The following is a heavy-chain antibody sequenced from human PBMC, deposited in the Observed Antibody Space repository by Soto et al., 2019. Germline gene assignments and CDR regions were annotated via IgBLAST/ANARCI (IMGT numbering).Heavy chain of an antibody. Sequence: PGGSLRLSCAASGFTFSSYAMHWVRQAPGKGLEWVAVISYDETNKYYADSVKGRFTISRDNSKNTLYLQMNNLRADDTAVYYCARGASDFWGAYPEIHFFDYWGHGTLVTVSS. CDR3: ARGASDFWGAYPEIHFFDY. D-gene: IGHD3-3*01. CDR2: ISYDETNK. CDR1: GFTFSSYA. J-gene: IGHJ4*01. V-gene: IGHV3-30-3*01.